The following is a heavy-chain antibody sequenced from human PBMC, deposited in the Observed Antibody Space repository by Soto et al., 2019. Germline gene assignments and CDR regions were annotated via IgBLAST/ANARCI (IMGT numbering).Heavy chain of an antibody. J-gene: IGHJ6*02. Sequence: GASVKVSCKASGGTFSSYAISLVRQAPGQGXXWXXGXXXXXGXXXYAQKFQGRVTITADESTSTAYMELSRLRSEDTAVYYCASSYGMDVWGQGTTVTVSS. CDR3: ASSYGMDV. CDR2: XXXXXGXX. V-gene: IGHV1-69*13. CDR1: GGTFSSYA.